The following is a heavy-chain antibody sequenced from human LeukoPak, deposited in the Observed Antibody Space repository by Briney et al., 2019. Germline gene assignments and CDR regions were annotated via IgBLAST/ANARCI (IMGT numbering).Heavy chain of an antibody. V-gene: IGHV4-4*07. D-gene: IGHD5-12*01. CDR3: AREETTRSLRAFDC. J-gene: IGHJ4*02. CDR2: IHTSGTT. Sequence: PSETLSLTCTVSNGSVGSNFWTYMRQPAGQGLEWIGHIHTSGTTNYNPSLKSRVTMSVDTSKNQFSLELSSVTAADTAVYYCAREETTRSLRAFDCWGQGTLVTVSS. CDR1: NGSVGSNF.